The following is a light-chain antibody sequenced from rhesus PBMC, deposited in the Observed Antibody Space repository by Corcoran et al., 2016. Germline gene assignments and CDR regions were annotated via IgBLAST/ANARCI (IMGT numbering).Light chain of an antibody. CDR3: QHGYGTPFS. Sequence: DIQMTQSPSSLSASVGDRVTISCRASENVNNYLNWYQQKPGKAPKPLIYKASTLQSGVPSRFSGSGSGTEYTLTISSLQPEDVATYYCQHGYGTPFSFGPGTKLDIK. V-gene: IGKV1-74*01. CDR2: KAS. CDR1: ENVNNY. J-gene: IGKJ3*01.